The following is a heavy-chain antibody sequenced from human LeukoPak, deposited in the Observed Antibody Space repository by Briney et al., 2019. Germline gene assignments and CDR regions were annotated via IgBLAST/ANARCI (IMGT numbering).Heavy chain of an antibody. V-gene: IGHV3-30*04. CDR2: ISYDGSNK. D-gene: IGHD4-17*01. J-gene: IGHJ6*04. Sequence: GGSLRLSCAASGFTFSSYAMHWVRQAPGKGLEWVAVISYDGSNKYYADSVKGRFTISRDSSKNTLYLQMNSLRAEDTAVYYCARTPVTVYGMDVWGKGTTVTVSS. CDR1: GFTFSSYA. CDR3: ARTPVTVYGMDV.